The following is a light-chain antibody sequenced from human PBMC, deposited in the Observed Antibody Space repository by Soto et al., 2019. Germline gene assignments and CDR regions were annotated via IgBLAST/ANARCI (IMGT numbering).Light chain of an antibody. CDR2: EDN. CDR1: GGSIANHY. J-gene: IGLJ3*02. Sequence: NFMLTQPHPVSESPGKTVTISCTRSGGSIANHYVQWYQQRPGSAPTTVIYEDNQRPSGVPDRFSGSIDSSSNSASLTLSGLKTEDEADYYCQSFDSTSVVFGGGTKLTVL. CDR3: QSFDSTSVV. V-gene: IGLV6-57*04.